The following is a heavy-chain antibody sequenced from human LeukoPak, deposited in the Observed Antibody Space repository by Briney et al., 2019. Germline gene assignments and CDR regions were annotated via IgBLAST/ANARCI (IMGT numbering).Heavy chain of an antibody. CDR2: INAGNGNT. Sequence: VXXSCKAXXXXXXSXXMHWXRXAXGXXLXXXXWINAGNGNTKYSQKFQGRVTITRDTSASTAYMELSGLRSEDTAVYYCARSQGIQLWFFCGYWGQGTLVTVSS. CDR1: XXXXXSXX. V-gene: IGHV1-3*01. J-gene: IGHJ4*02. CDR3: ARSQGIQLWFFCGY. D-gene: IGHD5-18*01.